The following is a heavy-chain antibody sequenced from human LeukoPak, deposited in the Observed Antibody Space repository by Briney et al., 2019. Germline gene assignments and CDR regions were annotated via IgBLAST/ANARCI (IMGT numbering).Heavy chain of an antibody. V-gene: IGHV3-30-3*01. D-gene: IGHD3-10*01. CDR1: GFTFSSYA. CDR2: ISYDGSNK. Sequence: GGSLRLSCAASGFTFSSYAMHWVRQAPGKGLEWVAVISYDGSNKYYADSVKGRFTISRDNSKNTLYLQMNSLRAEDTAVYYCAKGQQWFGESAHFDYWGQGTLVTVSS. CDR3: AKGQQWFGESAHFDY. J-gene: IGHJ4*02.